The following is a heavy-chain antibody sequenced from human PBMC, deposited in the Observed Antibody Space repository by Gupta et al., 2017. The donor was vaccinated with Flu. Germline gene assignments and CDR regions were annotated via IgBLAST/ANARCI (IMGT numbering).Heavy chain of an antibody. V-gene: IGHV1-69*01. CDR3: ARGDSSSWY. D-gene: IGHD3-22*01. CDR2: IIPMFGAV. CDR1: GGTFARYA. Sequence: QVQLVQSGAEVKKLGSSVKVSCKASGGTFARYAISWVRQAPGQGLEWMGGIIPMFGAVNYAQKFQGRVTITADESTNTAYMQLSSLTFEDTAIYYCARGDSSSWYWGQGTQVTVSS. J-gene: IGHJ4*02.